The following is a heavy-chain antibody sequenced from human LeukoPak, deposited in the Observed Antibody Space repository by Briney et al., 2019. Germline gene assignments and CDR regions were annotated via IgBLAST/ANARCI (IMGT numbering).Heavy chain of an antibody. CDR3: ARPTLVAQDAFDI. V-gene: IGHV1-69*04. J-gene: IGHJ3*02. D-gene: IGHD2-2*01. Sequence: SVKVSCKASGGTFSSYAISWVRQAPGQGLEWMGRIIPILGIANYAQKFQGRVTITADKSASTAYMELSSLRSEDTAVYYCARPTLVAQDAFDIWGQGTMVTVSS. CDR2: IIPILGIA. CDR1: GGTFSSYA.